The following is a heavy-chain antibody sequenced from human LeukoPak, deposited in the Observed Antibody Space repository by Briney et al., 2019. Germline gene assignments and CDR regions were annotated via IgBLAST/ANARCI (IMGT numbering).Heavy chain of an antibody. Sequence: PSETLSLTCAVYGGSFSGYYWSWIRQPPGKGLEWIGEINHSGSTNYNPSLKSRVTISVDTSKNQFSLKLSSVTAADTAVYYCAREGGYSLVRGVDYWGQGTLVTVSS. V-gene: IGHV4-34*01. D-gene: IGHD5-18*01. CDR2: INHSGST. J-gene: IGHJ4*02. CDR1: GGSFSGYY. CDR3: AREGGYSLVRGVDY.